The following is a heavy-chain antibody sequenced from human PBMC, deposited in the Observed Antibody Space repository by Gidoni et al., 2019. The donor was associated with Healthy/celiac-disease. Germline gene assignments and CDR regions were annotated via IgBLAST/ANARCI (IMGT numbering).Heavy chain of an antibody. V-gene: IGHV4-4*02. Sequence: GEIYHSGSTNYNPSLKSRVTISVDKSKNQFSLKLSSVTAADTAVYYCATQRITMVRGLDVAWGQGTLVTVSS. D-gene: IGHD3-10*01. J-gene: IGHJ5*02. CDR2: IYHSGST. CDR3: ATQRITMVRGLDVA.